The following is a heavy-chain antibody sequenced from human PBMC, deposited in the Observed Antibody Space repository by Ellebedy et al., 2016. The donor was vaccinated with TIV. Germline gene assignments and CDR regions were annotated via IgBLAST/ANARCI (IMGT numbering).Heavy chain of an antibody. D-gene: IGHD6-13*01. CDR3: AKHSDSWFYFDY. J-gene: IGHJ4*02. CDR1: GFTFSNYA. V-gene: IGHV3-23*01. CDR2: ISGSGGST. Sequence: PGGSLRLSCAASGFTFSNYATSWVRQAPGKGLEWVSTISGSGGSTYYADSVKGRFTVSRGNSKNTLYLQMNNLRAEDTATYYCAKHSDSWFYFDYWGQGTLVTVSS.